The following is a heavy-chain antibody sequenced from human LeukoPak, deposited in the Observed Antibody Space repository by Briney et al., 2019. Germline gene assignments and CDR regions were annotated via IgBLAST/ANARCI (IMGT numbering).Heavy chain of an antibody. D-gene: IGHD4-23*01. Sequence: ASVKVSCKASGHTFTSYYMHWVRQAPGQGLEWMGIINPSGGSTSYAQKFQGRVTMTRDTSTSTVYMELSSLRSEDTAVYYCVKEGYDYGGSHPWYWGQGTLVTVSS. CDR1: GHTFTSYY. J-gene: IGHJ4*02. CDR2: INPSGGST. V-gene: IGHV1-46*03. CDR3: VKEGYDYGGSHPWY.